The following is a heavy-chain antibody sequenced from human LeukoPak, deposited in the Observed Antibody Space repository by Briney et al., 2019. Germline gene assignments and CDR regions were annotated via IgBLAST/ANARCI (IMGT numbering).Heavy chain of an antibody. J-gene: IGHJ4*02. V-gene: IGHV3-23*01. Sequence: PGGSLRLPCAASGFTFSSYAMSWVRQAPGKGLEWVSAISGSGGSTYYADSVKGRFTISRDNSKNTLYLQMNSLRAEDTAVYYCAKAPSSGWYQSFDYWGQGTLVTVSS. D-gene: IGHD6-19*01. CDR1: GFTFSSYA. CDR2: ISGSGGST. CDR3: AKAPSSGWYQSFDY.